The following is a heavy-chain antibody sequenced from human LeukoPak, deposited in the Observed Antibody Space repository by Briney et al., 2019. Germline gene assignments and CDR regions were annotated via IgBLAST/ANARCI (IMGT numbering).Heavy chain of an antibody. Sequence: GGPLRLSCAASGFTFCNVWMICLAQAPGKAREWVGHLKNKTHGGPTDYAAPVKGRFTSTRDDSKNTLYLQMNSLKTEDTAVYYCTTERIVYCSGGSCSHSNYYSYGMDGWGQGTTVTVSS. CDR1: GFTFCNVW. D-gene: IGHD2-15*01. V-gene: IGHV3-15*01. CDR3: TTERIVYCSGGSCSHSNYYSYGMDG. CDR2: LKNKTHGGPT. J-gene: IGHJ6*02.